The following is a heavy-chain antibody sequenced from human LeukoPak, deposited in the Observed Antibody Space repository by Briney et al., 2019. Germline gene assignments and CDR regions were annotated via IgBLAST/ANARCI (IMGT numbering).Heavy chain of an antibody. J-gene: IGHJ4*02. Sequence: ASVKVSCKASGYTFTGYYMHWVRQAAGQGLEWMGWINPNSGGTNYAQKFQGRVTMTRDTSISTACMELSRLRSDDTAVYYCARPKTRYGYGSFDYWGQGTLVTVSS. CDR3: ARPKTRYGYGSFDY. D-gene: IGHD5-18*01. V-gene: IGHV1-2*02. CDR1: GYTFTGYY. CDR2: INPNSGGT.